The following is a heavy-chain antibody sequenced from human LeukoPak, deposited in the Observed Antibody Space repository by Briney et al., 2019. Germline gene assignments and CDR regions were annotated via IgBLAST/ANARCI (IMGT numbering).Heavy chain of an antibody. CDR2: IIPIFGTA. CDR1: GGTFSSYA. Sequence: SVKVSCKASGGTFSSYAISWVRQAPGQGLEWMGGIIPIFGTANYAQKFQGRVTITTDESTSTAYMELRSLRSDDTAVYYCARDSSGWYERYYGMDVWGQGTTVTVSS. J-gene: IGHJ6*02. V-gene: IGHV1-69*05. D-gene: IGHD6-19*01. CDR3: ARDSSGWYERYYGMDV.